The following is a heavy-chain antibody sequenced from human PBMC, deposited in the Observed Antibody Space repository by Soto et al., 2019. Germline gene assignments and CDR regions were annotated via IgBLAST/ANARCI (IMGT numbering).Heavy chain of an antibody. CDR1: GGSISSGGYY. Sequence: QVQLQESGPGLVKPSQTLSLTCTVSGGSISSGGYYWSWIRQHPGKGLEWIGYIYYSGSTYYNPSLKSRVTISVDTSKNQFSLKLSSVTAADTAVYHCATWGAMVRGVMGYYYYMDVWGKGTTVTVSS. CDR3: ATWGAMVRGVMGYYYYMDV. CDR2: IYYSGST. J-gene: IGHJ6*03. V-gene: IGHV4-31*03. D-gene: IGHD3-10*01.